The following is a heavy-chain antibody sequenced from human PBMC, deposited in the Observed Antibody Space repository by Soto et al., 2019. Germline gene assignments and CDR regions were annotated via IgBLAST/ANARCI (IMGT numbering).Heavy chain of an antibody. V-gene: IGHV3-30-3*01. Sequence: QVHLVESGGGVVQPGRSLRLSCAASGFTFSSYAMHWVHQAPGKGLEWVAVISFDGINEYYADSVKGRFTISRDNSKNTLDLQMSSLRTEDTAVYYCASVRPGGYYLPGGYFQHWGQGALITVSS. J-gene: IGHJ1*01. CDR2: ISFDGINE. CDR3: ASVRPGGYYLPGGYFQH. CDR1: GFTFSSYA. D-gene: IGHD3-22*01.